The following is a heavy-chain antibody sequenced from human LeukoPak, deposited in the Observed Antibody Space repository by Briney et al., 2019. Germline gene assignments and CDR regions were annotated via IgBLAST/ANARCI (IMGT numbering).Heavy chain of an antibody. CDR3: AREPSAGWFDP. J-gene: IGHJ5*02. Sequence: GGSLRLSCAASGFTFSSYAMSWVRQAPGKGLEWVSAISGSGGSTYYADSVKGRFTISRDNAKNSLYLQMNSLRAEDTAVYYCAREPSAGWFDPWGQGTLVTVSS. CDR1: GFTFSSYA. V-gene: IGHV3-23*01. D-gene: IGHD6-13*01. CDR2: ISGSGGST.